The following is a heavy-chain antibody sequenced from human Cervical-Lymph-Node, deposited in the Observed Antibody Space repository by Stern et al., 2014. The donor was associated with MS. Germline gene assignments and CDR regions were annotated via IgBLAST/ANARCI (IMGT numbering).Heavy chain of an antibody. CDR1: GYIFTGYY. V-gene: IGHV1-2*06. CDR3: ARDQEMVDTYYFYGMDV. D-gene: IGHD5-18*01. Sequence: VQLLESGAEVKKPGASVKVSCKASGYIFTGYYIHWVRRAPGQGLEWMGRINANRGEPNYAQKFQGRVTMTRDTSVSTAYMELSRLRSDDTAVYYCARDQEMVDTYYFYGMDVWGQGTTVTVSS. J-gene: IGHJ6*02. CDR2: INANRGEP.